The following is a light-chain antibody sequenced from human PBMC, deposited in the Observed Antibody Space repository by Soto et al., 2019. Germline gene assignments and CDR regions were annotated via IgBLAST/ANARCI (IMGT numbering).Light chain of an antibody. Sequence: DIQMTQSPSSLSASIRDRVTITCRASQSISSYLNWYQQKPGKAPKLLIYAASSLQSGVASRFSGSGSGTDFALTISSLQPEDFATYYCQQSYDTPRTFGQGTKVEIK. J-gene: IGKJ1*01. V-gene: IGKV1-39*01. CDR3: QQSYDTPRT. CDR2: AAS. CDR1: QSISSY.